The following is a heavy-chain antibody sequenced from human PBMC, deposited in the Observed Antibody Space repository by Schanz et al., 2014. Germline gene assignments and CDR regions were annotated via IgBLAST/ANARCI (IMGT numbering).Heavy chain of an antibody. CDR2: INPNSGGT. CDR1: GYTFTGHY. Sequence: QVQLVQSGAEVKKPGASVKVSCKASGYTFTGHYMHWVRQAPGQGLEWMGRINPNSGGTNYAQKFQGRVTMTWDTSTSTAYMELSSLTSDDTAVYYCARELCSSTTCYVRYDPWGQGTLVTVSS. CDR3: ARELCSSTTCYVRYDP. D-gene: IGHD2-2*01. J-gene: IGHJ5*02. V-gene: IGHV1-2*06.